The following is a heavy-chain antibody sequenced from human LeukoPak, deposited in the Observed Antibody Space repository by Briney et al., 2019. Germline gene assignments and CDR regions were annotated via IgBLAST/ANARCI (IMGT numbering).Heavy chain of an antibody. CDR1: GFTFSSYA. CDR2: ISRSDGTT. J-gene: IGHJ5*02. D-gene: IGHD3-9*01. CDR3: AKGRQTIDWYEFGS. Sequence: GGSLRLSCVASGFTFSSYAMNWVRQAPGKGLEWVSVISRSDGTTHYADSVKGRFTVSRDNSKNTLYLQMNGLRVEDTAVYYCAKGRQTIDWYEFGSWGQGTLVTVSS. V-gene: IGHV3-23*01.